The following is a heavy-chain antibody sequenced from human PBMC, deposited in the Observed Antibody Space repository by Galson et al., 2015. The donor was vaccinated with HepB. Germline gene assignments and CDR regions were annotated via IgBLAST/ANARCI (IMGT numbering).Heavy chain of an antibody. CDR1: GYTFTAYY. V-gene: IGHV1-2*02. J-gene: IGHJ4*02. CDR2: IKLDSDGT. Sequence: SVKVSCKASGYTFTAYYMYWVRQAPGQGLEWMGWIKLDSDGTSYAQKFQGRVTMTRDTSINTAYMELSSLRFDDTAMYYCARDGDAVMVELDYWGQGTLVSVSS. CDR3: ARDGDAVMVELDY. D-gene: IGHD5-18*01.